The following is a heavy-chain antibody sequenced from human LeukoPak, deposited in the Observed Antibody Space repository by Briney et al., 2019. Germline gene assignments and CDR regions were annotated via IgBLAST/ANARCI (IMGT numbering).Heavy chain of an antibody. CDR2: ISWNSGSI. Sequence: PGGSLRLSCAASGFTFDDYAMRWVRQAPGKGLERVSGISWNSGSIGYADSVKGRFTISRDNAKNSLYLQMNSLRAEDTALYYCAKDHTAPLYYYGMDVWGQGTTVTVSS. CDR3: AKDHTAPLYYYGMDV. V-gene: IGHV3-9*01. CDR1: GFTFDDYA. D-gene: IGHD2-21*02. J-gene: IGHJ6*02.